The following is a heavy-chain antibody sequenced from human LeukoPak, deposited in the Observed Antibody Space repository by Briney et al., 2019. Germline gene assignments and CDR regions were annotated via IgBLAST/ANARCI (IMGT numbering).Heavy chain of an antibody. CDR2: MSWDGDRT. Sequence: PGGSLRLSCASSGFTFDDYAIHWVRQALGKGLEWVSLMSWDGDRTYYADSVKGRFTISRDNSKNALYLQMNSLRAEDTALYYCAKDTLSATAGRGDYFDYWGQGTLVTVSS. CDR3: AKDTLSATAGRGDYFDY. J-gene: IGHJ4*02. CDR1: GFTFDDYA. D-gene: IGHD6-13*01. V-gene: IGHV3-43D*03.